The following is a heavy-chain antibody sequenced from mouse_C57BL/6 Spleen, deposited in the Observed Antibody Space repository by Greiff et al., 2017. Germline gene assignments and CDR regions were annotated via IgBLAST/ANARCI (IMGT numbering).Heavy chain of an antibody. J-gene: IGHJ4*01. V-gene: IGHV2-2*01. D-gene: IGHD2-1*01. Sequence: QVQLQQSGPGLVQPSQSLSITCTVSGFSLTSYGVHWVRQSPGKGLEWLGVIWRGGSTAYNAAFISRLSISKDNSKSQVFFKMNSLQADDTAIYYCAGSTKRFYYYARDYWGQGTSVTVSS. CDR2: IWRGGST. CDR3: AGSTKRFYYYARDY. CDR1: GFSLTSYG.